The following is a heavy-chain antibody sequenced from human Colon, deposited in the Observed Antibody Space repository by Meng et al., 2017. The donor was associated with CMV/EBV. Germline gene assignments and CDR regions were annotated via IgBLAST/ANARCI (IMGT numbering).Heavy chain of an antibody. CDR3: VKNFGGSISGWYTFEY. D-gene: IGHD6-19*01. CDR1: GFTLSTYG. J-gene: IGHJ4*02. Sequence: GESLKISCAASGFTLSTYGMSWVRQAPGKGLEWDSVFSIGGGGTYNADSVKGRLTISPDICKNTLSLQVNSLRAEDTAVYYCVKNFGGSISGWYTFEYWGQGTLVTVSS. CDR2: FSIGGGGT. V-gene: IGHV3-23*01.